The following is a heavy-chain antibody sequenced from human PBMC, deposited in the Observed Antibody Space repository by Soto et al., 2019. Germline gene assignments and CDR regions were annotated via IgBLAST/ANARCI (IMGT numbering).Heavy chain of an antibody. CDR3: ARDRGAVTGQYFDY. Sequence: PGGSLRLSCAASGFTFSAVYMSWIRQAPNKGLEYISYISSSGTSANYADSVKGRFTISRDNAKNSLYLQMNSLRAEDTAVYYCARDRGAVTGQYFDYWGQGVLVTVSS. J-gene: IGHJ4*02. V-gene: IGHV3-11*05. CDR2: ISSSGTSA. D-gene: IGHD6-19*01. CDR1: GFTFSAVY.